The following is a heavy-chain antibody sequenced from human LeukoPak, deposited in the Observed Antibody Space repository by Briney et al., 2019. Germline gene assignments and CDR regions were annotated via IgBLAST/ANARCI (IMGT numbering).Heavy chain of an antibody. CDR2: ISNDGSNT. Sequence: GGSLRLSCAASGFNFTTYGTHWVRQAPGRGLEWVAVISNDGSNTYYGDSVKGRFTISRDAFKNMLYLQMNSLRVEDTALYYCAKMSIDYDFWSAFDIWGQGTTVTVSS. CDR1: GFNFTTYG. D-gene: IGHD3-3*01. J-gene: IGHJ3*02. V-gene: IGHV3-30*18. CDR3: AKMSIDYDFWSAFDI.